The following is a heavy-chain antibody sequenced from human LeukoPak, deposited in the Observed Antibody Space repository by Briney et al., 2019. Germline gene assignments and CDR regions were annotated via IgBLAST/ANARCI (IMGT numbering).Heavy chain of an antibody. V-gene: IGHV3-23*01. D-gene: IGHD6-6*01. J-gene: IGHJ4*02. CDR2: ISGSGGNT. CDR3: AKFPAEAPGD. CDR1: GFTFSSYA. Sequence: PGASLRLSCAASGFTFSSYAMSWVRQAPGKGLEWVSGISGSGGNTYYADSVKGRFTISRDNSKNTLYLQMNSLRAEDTAVYYCAKFPAEAPGDWGQGTLVTASS.